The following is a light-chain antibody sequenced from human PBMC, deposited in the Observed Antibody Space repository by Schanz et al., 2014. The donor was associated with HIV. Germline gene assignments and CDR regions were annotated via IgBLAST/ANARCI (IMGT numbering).Light chain of an antibody. V-gene: IGKV1-9*01. Sequence: DIQLTQSPSFLSASVGDRVTISCRASQGISTYLAWYQQKPGKAPTLLIYSASTLQSGVPSRFSGSGSGTEFTLTISTLQPEDFATYYCQQLNDYPRTFGQGTKLEIK. CDR3: QQLNDYPRT. J-gene: IGKJ2*01. CDR1: QGISTY. CDR2: SAS.